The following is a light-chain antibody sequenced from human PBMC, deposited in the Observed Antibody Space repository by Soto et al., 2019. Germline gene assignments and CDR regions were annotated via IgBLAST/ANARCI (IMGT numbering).Light chain of an antibody. CDR3: QQYGSTLT. CDR1: QSISVY. V-gene: IGKV3-20*01. Sequence: EIVLTQSPATLSLSPGERATLSCWASQSISVYLAWYQQRPGQAPRLLIHDGSNRATGIPDRFSGSGSGTDFTLTISRLEPEDFAVYYCQQYGSTLTFGGGTKVEIK. J-gene: IGKJ4*01. CDR2: DGS.